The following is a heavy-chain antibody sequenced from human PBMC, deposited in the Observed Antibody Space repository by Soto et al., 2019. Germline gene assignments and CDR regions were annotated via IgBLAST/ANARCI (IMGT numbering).Heavy chain of an antibody. V-gene: IGHV4-34*01. J-gene: IGHJ4*02. CDR1: GDSFSGYF. CDR3: ARGDDAMLSQNFDY. Sequence: SETLSLTCAVHGDSFSGYFWTRIRQPPGKGLEWIAEITEGGTTNYSPSLKSRVSIAVDSSKRQFSLTLSSVTAADTAMYYCARGDDAMLSQNFDYWSQGYLVTVSS. CDR2: ITEGGTT. D-gene: IGHD2-8*01.